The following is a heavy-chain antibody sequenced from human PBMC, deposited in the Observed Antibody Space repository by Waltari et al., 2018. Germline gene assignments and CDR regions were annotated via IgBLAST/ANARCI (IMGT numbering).Heavy chain of an antibody. CDR2: IIPIFGTA. CDR3: ARAKVVAVAGRGAFDI. V-gene: IGHV1-69*05. Sequence: QVQLVQSGAAVKKPGSSVKVSCKASGGTFSSYAISWVRQAPGQGLEWMGGIIPIFGTANYAQKFQGRVTITTDESTSTAYMELSSLRSEDTAVYYCARAKVVAVAGRGAFDIWGQGTMVTVSS. D-gene: IGHD6-19*01. J-gene: IGHJ3*02. CDR1: GGTFSSYA.